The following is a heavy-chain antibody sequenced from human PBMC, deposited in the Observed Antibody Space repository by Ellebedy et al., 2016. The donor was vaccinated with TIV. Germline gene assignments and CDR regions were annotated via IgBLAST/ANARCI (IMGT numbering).Heavy chain of an antibody. CDR3: ARKHLYGLD. CDR2: IYSGVGT. V-gene: IGHV3-66*01. D-gene: IGHD3-10*01. J-gene: IGHJ4*02. Sequence: PGGSLRLSCAASGFTVSSNSMNWVRQAPGKGLEWVSVIYSGVGTSYADSVKGRFTIFRDTSKNTLFLQMNSLRAEDTAVYYCARKHLYGLDWGQGTLVTVSS. CDR1: GFTVSSNS.